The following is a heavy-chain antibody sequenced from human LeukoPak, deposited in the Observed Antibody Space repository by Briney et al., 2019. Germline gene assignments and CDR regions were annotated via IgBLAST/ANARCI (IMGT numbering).Heavy chain of an antibody. Sequence: TGGSLRLSCAASGFTLSTYEMIWVRKSPGRGLEWVSYISSGGSTTYYADSVKGRLTISRDNAKNSLYLQMNNLRGDDTAVYYCARRYCSSTSCTLDYWGQGTQVTVSS. CDR2: ISSGGSTT. J-gene: IGHJ4*02. CDR1: GFTLSTYE. V-gene: IGHV3-48*03. CDR3: ARRYCSSTSCTLDY. D-gene: IGHD2-2*01.